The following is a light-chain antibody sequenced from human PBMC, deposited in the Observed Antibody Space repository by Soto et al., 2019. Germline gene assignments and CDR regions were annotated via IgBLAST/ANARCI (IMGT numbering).Light chain of an antibody. Sequence: EIVLTQSPGTLSLSPGERATLSCRASQSVSSNYLAWYQQKPGQAPRLLIYSASSRATGIPDRFSGSGSGTDFTLTINRLEPDDVAVYYCQQYGSSPYTFGQGTKLESK. J-gene: IGKJ2*01. CDR1: QSVSSNY. CDR3: QQYGSSPYT. V-gene: IGKV3-20*01. CDR2: SAS.